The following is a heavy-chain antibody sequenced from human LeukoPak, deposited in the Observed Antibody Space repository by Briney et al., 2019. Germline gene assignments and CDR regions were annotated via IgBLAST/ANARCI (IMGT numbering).Heavy chain of an antibody. V-gene: IGHV3-74*01. D-gene: IGHD5-18*01. CDR3: EWIQLWGRDAFDI. CDR1: GFTFSSYW. J-gene: IGHJ3*02. CDR2: INSDGSST. Sequence: PGGSLRLSCAASGFTFSSYWMHWVRQAPGKGLVWVSRINSDGSSTSYADSVKGRFTISRDNAKNTLYLQMNSLKTEDTAVYYCEWIQLWGRDAFDIWGQGTMVTVSS.